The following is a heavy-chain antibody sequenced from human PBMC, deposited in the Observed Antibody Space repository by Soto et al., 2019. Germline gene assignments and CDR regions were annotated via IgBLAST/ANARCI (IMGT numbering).Heavy chain of an antibody. CDR3: AKGRAVDGTHYGMHV. V-gene: IGHV1-18*01. D-gene: IGHD6-19*01. CDR1: GYTFTSYG. CDR2: ISAYNGNT. Sequence: QVQLVQSGAEVKKPGASVKVSCKASGYTFTSYGINWVRQAPGQGLEWMGGISAYNGNTNYAQKFQGRVTMTKDTHTSTAYMERRSLRSDDTAMYYCAKGRAVDGTHYGMHVWGQGNTVTVSS. J-gene: IGHJ6*02.